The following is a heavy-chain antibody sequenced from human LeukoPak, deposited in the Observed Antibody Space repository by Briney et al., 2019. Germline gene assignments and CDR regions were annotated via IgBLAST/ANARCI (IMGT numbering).Heavy chain of an antibody. D-gene: IGHD3-22*01. CDR3: ARVGNYDSSGYYYDY. CDR1: DGSFSGYY. V-gene: IGHV4-34*01. Sequence: SETLSLTCAVYDGSFSGYYWSWIRQPPGKGLEWIGEINHSGSTNYNPTLKSRVTISVDTSKNQFSLKLSSVTAADTAVYYCARVGNYDSSGYYYDYWGQGTLVTVSS. CDR2: INHSGST. J-gene: IGHJ4*02.